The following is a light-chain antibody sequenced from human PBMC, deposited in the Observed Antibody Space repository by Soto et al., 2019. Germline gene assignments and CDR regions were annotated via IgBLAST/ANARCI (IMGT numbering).Light chain of an antibody. Sequence: ALAQPPSASGSPGQSVAISCTGTSSDVGGYNYVSWYQQHPGKAPKLMIYEVNKRPSGVPDRFSGSKSGNTASLTVSGLQAEDEADYYCSSYAGSSNVFGTGTKVTV. CDR1: SSDVGGYNY. CDR3: SSYAGSSNV. V-gene: IGLV2-8*01. J-gene: IGLJ1*01. CDR2: EVN.